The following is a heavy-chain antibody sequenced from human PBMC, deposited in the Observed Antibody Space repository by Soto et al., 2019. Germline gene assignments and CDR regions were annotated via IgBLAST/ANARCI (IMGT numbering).Heavy chain of an antibody. CDR1: GYRFTSYW. J-gene: IGHJ3*02. CDR2: IYPGDSDT. CDR3: ARPFLNYYDSSGYYFDAFDI. D-gene: IGHD3-22*01. V-gene: IGHV5-51*01. Sequence: GESLKISCKGSGYRFTSYWIGWVRQMPGKGLEWMGIIYPGDSDTRYSPSFQGQVTISADKSIRTAYLQWSSLKASDTAMYYCARPFLNYYDSSGYYFDAFDIWGQGTMVTVSS.